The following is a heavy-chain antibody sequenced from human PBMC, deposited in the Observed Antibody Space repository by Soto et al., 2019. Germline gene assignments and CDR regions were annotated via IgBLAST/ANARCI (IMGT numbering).Heavy chain of an antibody. V-gene: IGHV1-69*12. CDR2: IVPIVDTS. CDR1: GGTFSSYA. Sequence: QVQLVQSGAEVRQPASSVKVSCKTSGGTFSSYAISWARQAPGQGLEWMGGIVPIVDTSTYAQKFQGRVTITAEESTSTVYMELSSLRSDDTAVYYCVRVVAIPGYPDNWGQGTLVTVSS. D-gene: IGHD5-12*01. CDR3: VRVVAIPGYPDN. J-gene: IGHJ4*02.